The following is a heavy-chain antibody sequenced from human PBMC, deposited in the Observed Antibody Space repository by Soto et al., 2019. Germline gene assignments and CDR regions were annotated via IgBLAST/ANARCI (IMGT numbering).Heavy chain of an antibody. Sequence: ASVKVSCKASGFTFSNYYMHWVRQAPEQVLQWMGIISPDGDMTTYAQRFQGRVTMTRDTPTSTVYMELSSLTSEDTAVYYCARAAFDQYFDFWGQGTQVTVSS. J-gene: IGHJ4*02. V-gene: IGHV1-46*01. CDR2: ISPDGDMT. D-gene: IGHD3-9*01. CDR3: ARAAFDQYFDF. CDR1: GFTFSNYY.